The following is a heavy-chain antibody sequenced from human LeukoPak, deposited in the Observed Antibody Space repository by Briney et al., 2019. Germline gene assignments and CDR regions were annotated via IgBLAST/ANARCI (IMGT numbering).Heavy chain of an antibody. CDR3: AREVVRGVIGLDY. CDR2: INHSGST. Sequence: PSETLSLTCAVYGGSFSGYYWSWIRQPPGKGLEWIREINHSGSTNYNPSLKSRVTISVDTSKNQFSLKLSSVTAADTAVYYCAREVVRGVIGLDYWGQGTLVTVSS. J-gene: IGHJ4*02. CDR1: GGSFSGYY. V-gene: IGHV4-34*01. D-gene: IGHD3-10*01.